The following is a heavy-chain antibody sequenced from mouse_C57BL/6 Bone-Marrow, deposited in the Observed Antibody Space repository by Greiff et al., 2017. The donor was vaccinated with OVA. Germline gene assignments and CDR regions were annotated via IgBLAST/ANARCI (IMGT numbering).Heavy chain of an antibody. CDR3: ARRALGRRAWFAY. D-gene: IGHD4-1*01. CDR2: INPSTGGT. J-gene: IGHJ3*01. CDR1: GYSFTGYY. Sequence: EVKLVESGPELVKPGASVKISCKASGYSFTGYYMNWVKQSPEKSLEWIGEINPSTGGTTYNQKFKAKATLTVDKSSSTAYMQLKSLTSEDSADYYCARRALGRRAWFAYWGQGTLVTVSA. V-gene: IGHV1-42*01.